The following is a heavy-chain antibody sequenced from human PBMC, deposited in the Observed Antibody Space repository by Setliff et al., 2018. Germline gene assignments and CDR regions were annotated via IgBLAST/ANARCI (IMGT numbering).Heavy chain of an antibody. D-gene: IGHD1-26*01. CDR1: GYSINSDYY. V-gene: IGHV4-38-2*01. CDR3: ARYLAGEVGISGWFDP. CDR2: MHHSGIV. Sequence: SETLSLTCAVSGYSINSDYYWGWIRQPPGKGLEWVASMHHSGIVYYNPSLRSRAIMSVDTSKYQVSLDLTSVTAADTAVYYCARYLAGEVGISGWFDPWGQGTLVTVSS. J-gene: IGHJ5*02.